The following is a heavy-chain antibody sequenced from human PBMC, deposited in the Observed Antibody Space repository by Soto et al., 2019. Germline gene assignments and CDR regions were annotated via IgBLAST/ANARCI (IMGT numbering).Heavy chain of an antibody. CDR3: ASEYYDILTGYYPSPFDY. J-gene: IGHJ4*02. CDR2: IYYSGST. D-gene: IGHD3-9*01. V-gene: IGHV4-39*01. CDR1: GGSISSSSYY. Sequence: PSYPLSLTCTVSGGSISSSSYYWGWIRQPPGKGLEWIGSIYYSGSTYYNPSLKSRVTISVDTSKNQFSLKLSSVTAADTAVYYCASEYYDILTGYYPSPFDYWGQGTLVTGSS.